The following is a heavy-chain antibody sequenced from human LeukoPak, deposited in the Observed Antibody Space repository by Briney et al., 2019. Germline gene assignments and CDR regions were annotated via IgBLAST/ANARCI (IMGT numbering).Heavy chain of an antibody. CDR1: GGSISSYY. Sequence: SETLSLTCTVSGGSISSYYWSWIRQPPGKGLEWIGYIYYSGSTNYNPSLKSRVTISVDTSKNQFSLKLSSVTAADTAMYYCARLPLYYSKPNGPPPFDYWGQGTLVTVSS. J-gene: IGHJ4*02. V-gene: IGHV4-59*01. CDR2: IYYSGST. CDR3: ARLPLYYSKPNGPPPFDY. D-gene: IGHD3-10*01.